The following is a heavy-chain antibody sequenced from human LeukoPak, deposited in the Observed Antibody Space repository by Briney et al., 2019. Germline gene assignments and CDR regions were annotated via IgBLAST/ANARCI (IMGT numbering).Heavy chain of an antibody. Sequence: GGSLRLSCAASGFTVSSNYMSWVRRAPGKGLEWVSVIYGGGSTNYADSVKGRFTISRDNSKNTLYLQMNSLRAEDTAVYYCARDLVDTASWGQGTLVTVSS. CDR3: ARDLVDTAS. CDR2: IYGGGST. V-gene: IGHV3-66*01. J-gene: IGHJ4*02. CDR1: GFTVSSNY. D-gene: IGHD5-18*01.